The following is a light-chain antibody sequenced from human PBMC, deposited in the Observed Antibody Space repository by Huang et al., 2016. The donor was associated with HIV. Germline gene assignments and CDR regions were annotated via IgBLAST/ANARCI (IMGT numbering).Light chain of an antibody. CDR3: QHYGSSPRYT. Sequence: EIVLTQSPGTLSLSPGERATLSCRASESISSSYLAWYQHKPGQAPRLLIYGAARRATGIPDRFSGSGSGTDFTLTISRLEHEDFAVYYCQHYGSSPRYTFGQGTKLEIK. CDR2: GAA. V-gene: IGKV3-20*01. CDR1: ESISSSY. J-gene: IGKJ2*01.